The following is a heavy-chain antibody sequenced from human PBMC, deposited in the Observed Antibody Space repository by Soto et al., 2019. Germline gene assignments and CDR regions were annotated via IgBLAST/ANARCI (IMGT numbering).Heavy chain of an antibody. D-gene: IGHD3-3*01. J-gene: IGHJ6*02. Sequence: GESLKISCRGSGYSFTIYWISWVRQMPGKGLEWMGRIDPSDSYTNYSPSFQGHVTISADKSISTAYLQWSSLKASDTAMYYCARRXPRYDFWSGYYTGGMDVWGQGTTVTVSS. CDR3: ARRXPRYDFWSGYYTGGMDV. CDR1: GYSFTIYW. CDR2: IDPSDSYT. V-gene: IGHV5-10-1*01.